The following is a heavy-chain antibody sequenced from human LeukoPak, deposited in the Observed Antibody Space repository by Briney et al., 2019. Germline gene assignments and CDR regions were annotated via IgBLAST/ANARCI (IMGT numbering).Heavy chain of an antibody. D-gene: IGHD3-10*01. V-gene: IGHV3-11*01. Sequence: KSGGSLRLSCAASGFTFSDYYMSWIRQAPGKGLEWVSYISSSGSTIYYADSMKGRFTISRDNAKNSLYLQMNSLRAEDTAVYYCARDRYYGSGSYLDYWGQGTLVTVSS. CDR2: ISSSGSTI. J-gene: IGHJ4*02. CDR3: ARDRYYGSGSYLDY. CDR1: GFTFSDYY.